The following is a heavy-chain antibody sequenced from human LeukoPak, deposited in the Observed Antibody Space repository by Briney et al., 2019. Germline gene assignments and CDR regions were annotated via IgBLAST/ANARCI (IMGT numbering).Heavy chain of an antibody. J-gene: IGHJ3*02. CDR3: ARGWVVRGARGAFDI. V-gene: IGHV4-59*01. Sequence: SETLSLTCTVPGGSISSYYWSWIRQPPGKGLGWIGYIYYSGSTNYNPSLKSRVTISVDTSKNQFSLKLSSVTAADTAVYYCARGWVVRGARGAFDIWGQGTMVTVSS. CDR1: GGSISSYY. CDR2: IYYSGST. D-gene: IGHD3-10*01.